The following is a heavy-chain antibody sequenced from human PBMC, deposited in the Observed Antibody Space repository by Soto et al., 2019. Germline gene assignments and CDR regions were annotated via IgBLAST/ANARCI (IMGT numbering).Heavy chain of an antibody. D-gene: IGHD3-22*01. V-gene: IGHV1-18*01. J-gene: IGHJ4*02. Sequence: SVKVSCKASGYTFTSYGISWVRQAPGQGLEWMGWISAYNGNTNYAQKLQGRVTMTTDTSTSTAYMELRSLRSDDTAVYYCARAYYYDSSALQGFFDYWGQGTLVTVSS. CDR3: ARAYYYDSSALQGFFDY. CDR2: ISAYNGNT. CDR1: GYTFTSYG.